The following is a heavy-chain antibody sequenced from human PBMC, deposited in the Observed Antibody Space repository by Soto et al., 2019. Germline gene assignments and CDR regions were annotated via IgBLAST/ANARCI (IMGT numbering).Heavy chain of an antibody. J-gene: IGHJ5*02. CDR3: ARHPSDFWFDP. Sequence: PSDTLSLTCTVSGGSISSSSYFWGWIRQPPGKGLEWIGSIYYSGSTYYNPSLKSRVTVSVDTSKNQFSLKLSSVTAADTAVYYCARHPSDFWFDPWGQGTLVTVS. CDR2: IYYSGST. D-gene: IGHD2-21*02. V-gene: IGHV4-39*01. CDR1: GGSISSSSYF.